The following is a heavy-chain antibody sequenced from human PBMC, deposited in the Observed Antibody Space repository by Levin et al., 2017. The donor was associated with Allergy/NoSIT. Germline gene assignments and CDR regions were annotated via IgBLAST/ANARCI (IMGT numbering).Heavy chain of an antibody. Sequence: SETLSLTCTVSGGSISSGDYYWSWIRQPPGKGLEWIGYIYYSGSTYYNPSLKSRVTISVDTSKNQFSLKLSSVTAADTAVYYCARDHRGYYGSGSRTAWFDPWGQGTLVTVSS. CDR3: ARDHRGYYGSGSRTAWFDP. CDR1: GGSISSGDYY. V-gene: IGHV4-30-4*01. D-gene: IGHD3-10*01. J-gene: IGHJ5*02. CDR2: IYYSGST.